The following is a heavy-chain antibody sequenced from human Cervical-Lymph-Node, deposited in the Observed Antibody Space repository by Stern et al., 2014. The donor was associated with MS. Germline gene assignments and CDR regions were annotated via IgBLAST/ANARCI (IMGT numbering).Heavy chain of an antibody. CDR1: GYTFTKYY. D-gene: IGHD3-16*01. V-gene: IGHV1-46*01. J-gene: IGHJ4*02. Sequence: VQLVQSGAEVKKPGASVNVSCKASGYTFTKYYMHWVRQAPGQGLEWMGIINTSGDSTSYAPKFQGIFSITRDASTNTVYMELNRLRSEDTAVYYCGRDEGGVVPTAVLDFWGQGTVVTVSS. CDR3: GRDEGGVVPTAVLDF. CDR2: INTSGDST.